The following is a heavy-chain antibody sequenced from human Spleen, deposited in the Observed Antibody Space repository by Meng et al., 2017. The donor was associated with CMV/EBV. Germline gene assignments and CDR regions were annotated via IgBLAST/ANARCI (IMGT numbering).Heavy chain of an antibody. CDR2: IDIIDTTI. D-gene: IGHD1-26*01. Sequence: LSLTCAASGFTLSDYYMSWIRQAPGKGLEWVSYIDIIDTTIYYADSVKGRFTISRDNAKNSLYLQMNSLRAEDTAVYYCATLGATDDYWGQGTLVTVSS. J-gene: IGHJ4*02. V-gene: IGHV3-11*01. CDR3: ATLGATDDY. CDR1: GFTLSDYY.